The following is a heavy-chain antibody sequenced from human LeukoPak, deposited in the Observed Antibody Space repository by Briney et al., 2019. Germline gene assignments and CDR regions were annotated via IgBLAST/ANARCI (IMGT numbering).Heavy chain of an antibody. Sequence: GGSLRLSCVAAGLSFSSYDMYWVRQAPGKGREWVAYISTNGSSIDYADSVKGRFTISRDNGKSSVFLQMNSLRVEDTAVYYCVPPAPGLHLTISTEYLQHWGQGTLVTVSS. D-gene: IGHD6-13*01. CDR1: GLSFSSYD. CDR3: VPPAPGLHLTISTEYLQH. CDR2: ISTNGSSI. V-gene: IGHV3-48*03. J-gene: IGHJ1*01.